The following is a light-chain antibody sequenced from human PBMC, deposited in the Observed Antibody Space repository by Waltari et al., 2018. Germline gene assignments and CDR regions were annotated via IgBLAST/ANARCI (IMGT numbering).Light chain of an antibody. Sequence: QSALTQPASVSGSPAQSITIPCTGTSSDVGAYNYVSWFQQHPGKAPKLLIYEVSNRPSGVSSRFSGSGSGNTASLTISGLQAEEEADYYCSAYRGSSALVFGTGNKVTVL. CDR2: EVS. CDR1: SSDVGAYNY. J-gene: IGLJ1*01. CDR3: SAYRGSSALV. V-gene: IGLV2-14*01.